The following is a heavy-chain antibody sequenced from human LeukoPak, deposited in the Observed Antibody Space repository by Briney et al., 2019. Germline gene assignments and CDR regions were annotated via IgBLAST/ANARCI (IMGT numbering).Heavy chain of an antibody. CDR2: IKQDGSEK. CDR3: ARAKYCSSTSCRHFDY. J-gene: IGHJ4*02. D-gene: IGHD2-2*01. V-gene: IGHV3-7*03. Sequence: GGSLRLSCAASGFTFSSYWMSWVRQAPGKGLEWVANIKQDGSEKYYVDSVKGRFTISRDNAKNSLYLQMNSLRAEDTAVYYCARAKYCSSTSCRHFDYWGQGTLVTVSS. CDR1: GFTFSSYW.